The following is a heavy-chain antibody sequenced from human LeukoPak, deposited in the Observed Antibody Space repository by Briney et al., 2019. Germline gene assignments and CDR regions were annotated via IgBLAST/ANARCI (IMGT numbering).Heavy chain of an antibody. D-gene: IGHD1-1*01. V-gene: IGHV4-59*01. J-gene: IGHJ5*02. CDR1: GGSISSYY. CDR3: ARRAWNDVRGWFDP. Sequence: SETLSLTCTVSGGSISSYYWSWIRQPPGKGLEWIGYIYYSGSTNYNPSLKSRVTISVDTSKNQFSLKLSSVTAADTAVYYYARRAWNDVRGWFDPWGQGTLVTVSS. CDR2: IYYSGST.